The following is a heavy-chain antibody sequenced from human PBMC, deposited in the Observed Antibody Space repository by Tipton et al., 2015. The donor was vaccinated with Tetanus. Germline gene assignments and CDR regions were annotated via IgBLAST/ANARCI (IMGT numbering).Heavy chain of an antibody. CDR1: GGSVSSGAYC. J-gene: IGHJ5*02. CDR2: ISSRGST. V-gene: IGHV4-31*02. D-gene: IGHD1-1*01. CDR3: ARGGDNLTFQRPTDRWFDP. Sequence: LRLSCTVSGGSVSSGAYCWSWIRQHPGKGLESIGCISSRGSTYYNPSLTSRVSISVDTSKNQFSLKLTSVTAADTAIYYCARGGDNLTFQRPTDRWFDPWGHGTLVTVSS.